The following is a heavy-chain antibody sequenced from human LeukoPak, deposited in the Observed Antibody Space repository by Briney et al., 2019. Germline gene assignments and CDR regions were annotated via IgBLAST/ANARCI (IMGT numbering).Heavy chain of an antibody. Sequence: GRSLRLSCAASGFTFSSYGMHWVRQAPGKGLERVAVISYDGSNKYYADSVKGRFTISRDNSKNTLYLQMNSLRAEDTAVYYCAKGTYYYGSTESTGSWYFDLWGRGTLVTVSS. V-gene: IGHV3-30*18. J-gene: IGHJ2*01. D-gene: IGHD3-10*01. CDR1: GFTFSSYG. CDR3: AKGTYYYGSTESTGSWYFDL. CDR2: ISYDGSNK.